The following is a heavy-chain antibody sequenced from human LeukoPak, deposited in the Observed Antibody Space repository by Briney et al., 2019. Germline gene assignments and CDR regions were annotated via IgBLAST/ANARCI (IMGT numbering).Heavy chain of an antibody. Sequence: KRGESLKISCKGSGYSFTSYWIGWVRQMPGKGLEWRGIIYPGDSGTRYSPSFQGQVTISADKSISTAYLQWSSLKASDIAMYYCARPVAVAGIHDAFDIWGQGTMVTVSS. J-gene: IGHJ3*02. D-gene: IGHD6-19*01. CDR2: IYPGDSGT. CDR1: GYSFTSYW. V-gene: IGHV5-51*01. CDR3: ARPVAVAGIHDAFDI.